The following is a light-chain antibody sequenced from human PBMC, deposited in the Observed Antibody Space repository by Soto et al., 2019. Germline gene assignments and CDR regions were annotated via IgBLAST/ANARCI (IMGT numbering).Light chain of an antibody. Sequence: QSVLTQPASVSGSPGQSITISCTGTSSDIGGYKYVSWYQQHPGKAPKLIIFDVSNRPSGVSDRFSGSNSGNTASLTISGLQAEDEADYYCTSYSRYSVLVFGGGTKVTVL. CDR3: TSYSRYSVLV. V-gene: IGLV2-14*01. CDR2: DVS. J-gene: IGLJ3*02. CDR1: SSDIGGYKY.